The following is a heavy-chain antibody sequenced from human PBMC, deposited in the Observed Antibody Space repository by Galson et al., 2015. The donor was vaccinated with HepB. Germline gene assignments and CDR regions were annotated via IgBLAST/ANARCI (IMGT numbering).Heavy chain of an antibody. CDR1: GFTFSSYT. CDR2: ISRSSGYI. J-gene: IGHJ4*02. D-gene: IGHD5-18*01. CDR3: ARDPEWGTAMVFDY. Sequence: SLRLSCAASGFTFSSYTMNWVRQAPGKGLEWVSCISRSSGYIYYADSVKGRFTISRDNAKNSLYLQMNSLRAEDTAVYYCARDPEWGTAMVFDYWGQGILVTVSS. V-gene: IGHV3-21*01.